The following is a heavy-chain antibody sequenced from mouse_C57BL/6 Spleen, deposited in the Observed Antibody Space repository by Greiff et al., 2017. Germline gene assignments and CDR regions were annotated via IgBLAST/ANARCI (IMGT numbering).Heavy chain of an antibody. CDR3: ATTYDYDEYYAMDY. CDR1: GFSLTSYG. Sequence: VQVVESGPGLVAPSQSLSITCTVSGFSLTSYGVHWVRPPPGKGLEWLVVIWSDGSTTYNSALKSRLSISNDNSKSQVFLKMNSLQTDDTAMYYCATTYDYDEYYAMDYWGQGTSVTVSS. J-gene: IGHJ4*01. V-gene: IGHV2-6*03. CDR2: IWSDGST. D-gene: IGHD2-4*01.